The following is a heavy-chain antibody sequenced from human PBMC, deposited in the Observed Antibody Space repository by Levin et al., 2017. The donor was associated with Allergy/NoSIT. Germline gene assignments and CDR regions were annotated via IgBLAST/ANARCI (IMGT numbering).Heavy chain of an antibody. J-gene: IGHJ4*02. CDR1: GFSFRSYS. Sequence: LSLTCAASGFSFRSYSMNWVRQSPGKGLEWVSYISSDSGIIFYADSVKGRFTISRDNAKNSLYLQMNSLRDEDTAVYYCARDHLREPVWGQGTLVTVSS. V-gene: IGHV3-48*02. CDR3: ARDHLREPV. CDR2: ISSDSGII. D-gene: IGHD1-26*01.